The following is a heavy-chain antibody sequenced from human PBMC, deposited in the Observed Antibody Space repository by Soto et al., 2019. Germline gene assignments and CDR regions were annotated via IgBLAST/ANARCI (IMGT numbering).Heavy chain of an antibody. CDR3: ARCPVDSSWYIDY. CDR2: ISSSSSYI. D-gene: IGHD6-13*01. Sequence: EVQLVESGGGLVKPGGSLRLSCAASGFTFSSYSMNWVRQAPGKGLEWVSSISSSSSYIYYADSVKGRFTISRDNAKNSLYLQMNSLRAEDTAVYYCARCPVDSSWYIDYWGQGTLVTVSS. CDR1: GFTFSSYS. V-gene: IGHV3-21*01. J-gene: IGHJ4*02.